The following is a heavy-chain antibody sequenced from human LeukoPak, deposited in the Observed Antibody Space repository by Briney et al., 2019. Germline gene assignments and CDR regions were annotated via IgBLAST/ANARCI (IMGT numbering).Heavy chain of an antibody. CDR3: ARSPGYYDSSGYYYVHFQH. J-gene: IGHJ1*01. Sequence: SETLSLTCTVSGGSISSYYWSWIRQPPGKGLEWIGYIYYSGSTNYNPSLKSRVTISVDTSKNQFSLKMSSVTAADTAVYYCARSPGYYDSSGYYYVHFQHWGQGTLVTVSS. CDR2: IYYSGST. CDR1: GGSISSYY. V-gene: IGHV4-59*01. D-gene: IGHD3-22*01.